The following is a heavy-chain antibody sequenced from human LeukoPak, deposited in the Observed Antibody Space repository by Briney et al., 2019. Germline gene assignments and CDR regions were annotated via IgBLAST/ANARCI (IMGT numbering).Heavy chain of an antibody. V-gene: IGHV3-9*01. CDR1: GFTFDDYA. D-gene: IGHD6-13*01. Sequence: PGGSLRLSCAASGFTFDDYAMHWVRQAPGKGLEWVSGISWNSGSIGYADSVKGRFTISRDNAKNSLYLQMNSLRAGDTALYYCAKALAAAGLDYWGQGTLVTVSS. CDR2: ISWNSGSI. CDR3: AKALAAAGLDY. J-gene: IGHJ4*02.